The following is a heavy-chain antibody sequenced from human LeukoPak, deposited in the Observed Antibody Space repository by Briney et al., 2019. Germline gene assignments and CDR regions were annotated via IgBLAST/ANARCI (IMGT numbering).Heavy chain of an antibody. J-gene: IGHJ4*02. Sequence: ASVKVSCKASGGTFSSYAISWVRQAPGQGLEWMGGIIPIFGTASYAQKFQGKVTMTRDTSTSTVYMELSSLRSEDTAVYYCARVASGSSWFVYYFEYWGQGTLVTVSS. CDR1: GGTFSSYA. V-gene: IGHV1-69*05. D-gene: IGHD6-13*01. CDR3: ARVASGSSWFVYYFEY. CDR2: IIPIFGTA.